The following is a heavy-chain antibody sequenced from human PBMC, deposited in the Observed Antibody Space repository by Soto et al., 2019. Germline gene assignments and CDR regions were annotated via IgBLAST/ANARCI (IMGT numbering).Heavy chain of an antibody. CDR2: LSPSTGNT. V-gene: IGHV1-8*01. D-gene: IGHD3-9*01. Sequence: QVQLVQSGAEVRKPGASVKVSCRASGYTLGTYDINWVRQAPGQGLEWMGWLSPSTGNTGYAQKFQGRVTMTSDTSITTAYMELRNLRSDDTAVYYCARYFNPVDVWGQGTTVTVSS. CDR3: ARYFNPVDV. CDR1: GYTLGTYD. J-gene: IGHJ6*02.